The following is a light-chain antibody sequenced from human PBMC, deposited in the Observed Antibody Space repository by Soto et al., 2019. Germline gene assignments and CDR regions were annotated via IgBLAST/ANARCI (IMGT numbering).Light chain of an antibody. CDR3: QQYNNWPRT. CDR1: QSVSSN. CDR2: GAS. Sequence: EIVLTQSPATLSVSPGERVTLSCRASQSVSSNLAWYQQKPGQAPRLLIYGASTRATGIPARVSGSGSGTEFTLTISSLQSEDFAVYYCQQYNNWPRTFGQGTKVDIK. J-gene: IGKJ1*01. V-gene: IGKV3-15*01.